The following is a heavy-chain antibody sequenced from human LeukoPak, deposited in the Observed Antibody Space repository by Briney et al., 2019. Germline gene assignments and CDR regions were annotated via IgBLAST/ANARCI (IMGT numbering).Heavy chain of an antibody. D-gene: IGHD5/OR15-5a*01. V-gene: IGHV3-30-3*01. CDR1: GFTFSSYA. Sequence: PGGSLRLSCAASGFTFSSYAMSWVRQAPGKGLEWVADVSYDGSNKYYADSVKGRFSISRDNSKNTLYLQMNSLRPEDTAVYYCARDQYRVSIFDYWGQGTLVTVSS. J-gene: IGHJ4*02. CDR3: ARDQYRVSIFDY. CDR2: VSYDGSNK.